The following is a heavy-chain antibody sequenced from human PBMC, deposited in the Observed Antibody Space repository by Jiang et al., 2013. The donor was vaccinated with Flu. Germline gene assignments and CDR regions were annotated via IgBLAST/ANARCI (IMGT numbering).Heavy chain of an antibody. CDR3: ARDLAPERYCSTTSCYTQGDWFDP. D-gene: IGHD2-2*02. CDR1: GGSINSYY. V-gene: IGHV4-59*01. CDR2: IYYSGST. J-gene: IGHJ5*02. Sequence: GLVKPSETLSLTCTVSGGSINSYYWSWIRQPPGKGLEWIGYIYYSGSTNYNPSLKSRVTISVDTSKNQFSLKLSSVTAADTAVYYCARDLAPERYCSTTSCYTQGDWFDPWGQGTLVTVSS.